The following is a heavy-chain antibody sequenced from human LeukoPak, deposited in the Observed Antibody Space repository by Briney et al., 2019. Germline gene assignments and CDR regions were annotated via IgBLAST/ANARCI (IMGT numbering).Heavy chain of an antibody. D-gene: IGHD1-26*01. CDR1: GFTFSSYG. V-gene: IGHV3-33*01. CDR3: ARPRTGAAGSPFDY. J-gene: IGHJ4*02. CDR2: IWYDGSNK. Sequence: GGSLRLSCAASGFTFSSYGMHWVRQAPGKGLEWVAVIWYDGSNKYFADSMKGRFTISRDNSKNTLYLQMNSLRAEDTAVYYCARPRTGAAGSPFDYWGQGTLVTVSS.